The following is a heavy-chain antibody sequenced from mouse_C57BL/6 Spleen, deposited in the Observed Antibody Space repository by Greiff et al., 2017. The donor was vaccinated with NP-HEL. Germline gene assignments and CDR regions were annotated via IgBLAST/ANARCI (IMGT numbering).Heavy chain of an antibody. CDR2: IYPRDGST. V-gene: IGHV1-78*01. Sequence: VQLQQSDAELVKPGASVKISCKASGYTFTDHTIHWMKQTPEQGLEWIGYIYPRDGSTKYTERFKGKATFAADNSSSTAYMQLTSLTSEDSAVYFCGRGGLWVQCYYFDYWGQGTTLTVSS. CDR1: GYTFTDHT. CDR3: GRGGLWVQCYYFDY. D-gene: IGHD2-14*01. J-gene: IGHJ2*01.